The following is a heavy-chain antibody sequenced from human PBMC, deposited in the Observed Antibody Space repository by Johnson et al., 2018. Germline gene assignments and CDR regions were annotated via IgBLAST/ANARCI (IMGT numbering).Heavy chain of an antibody. J-gene: IGHJ1*01. CDR1: GFTFDDYA. D-gene: IGHD3-3*01. CDR2: IRWNSGSI. V-gene: IGHV3-9*01. Sequence: VQLVESGGGLVQPGRSLRLSCAASGFTFDDYAMHWVRQAPGKGLEWVSGIRWNSGSIGYADSVKGRFPISRDNAKNSLYLQMNSLRAEDTALYYCAKAPVGWLGEGAEYFQHWGQGTLVTVSS. CDR3: AKAPVGWLGEGAEYFQH.